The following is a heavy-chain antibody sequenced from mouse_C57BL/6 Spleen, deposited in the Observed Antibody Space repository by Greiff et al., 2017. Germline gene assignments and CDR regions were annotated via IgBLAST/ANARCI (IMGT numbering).Heavy chain of an antibody. Sequence: QVHVKQSGPGLVQPSQSLSITCTVSGFSLTSYGVHWVRQSPGKGLEWLGVIWRGGSTDYNAAFMSRLSITKDNSKSQVFFKMNRLQADDTAIYCCAKTGDYDEGFAYWGQGTLVTVSA. CDR3: AKTGDYDEGFAY. CDR1: GFSLTSYG. J-gene: IGHJ3*01. V-gene: IGHV2-5*01. CDR2: IWRGGST. D-gene: IGHD2-4*01.